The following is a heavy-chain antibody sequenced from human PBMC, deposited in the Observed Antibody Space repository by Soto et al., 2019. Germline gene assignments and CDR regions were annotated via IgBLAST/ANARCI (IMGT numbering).Heavy chain of an antibody. CDR3: ARGDSTDCSNGVCSFFYNHDTDV. CDR1: GYSFTDYH. CDR2: INPKSGGT. J-gene: IGHJ6*02. V-gene: IGHV1-2*04. D-gene: IGHD2-8*01. Sequence: ASVKVSVKASGYSFTDYHIHWVRQAPGQGLEWLGRINPKSGGTSTAQKFQGWVTMTTDTSISTASMELTRLTSDDTAIYYCARGDSTDCSNGVCSFFYNHDTDVWGQGTAVTVSS.